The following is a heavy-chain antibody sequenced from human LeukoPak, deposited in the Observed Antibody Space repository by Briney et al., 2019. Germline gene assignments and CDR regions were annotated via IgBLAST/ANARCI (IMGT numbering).Heavy chain of an antibody. Sequence: SETLSLTCTVSGGSISSGSYYWSWIRQPAGKGLEWIGRIYTSGSTNYNPSLKSRVTISVDTSKNQFSLKLSSVTAADTAVYYCASDIVVVPAATEYFQHWGQGTLVTVSS. J-gene: IGHJ1*01. V-gene: IGHV4-61*02. D-gene: IGHD2-2*01. CDR3: ASDIVVVPAATEYFQH. CDR2: IYTSGST. CDR1: GGSISSGSYY.